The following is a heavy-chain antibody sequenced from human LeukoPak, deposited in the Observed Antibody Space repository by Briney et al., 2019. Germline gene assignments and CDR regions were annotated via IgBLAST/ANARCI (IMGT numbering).Heavy chain of an antibody. Sequence: PSETLSLTCAVSGASITNSRYYWGWIRQPPGKGLEWIGSISYSGTTFTNPSLKSRVAMSLDTSKNQFSLKLSSVTAADTAVYYCASPYSSGWFFDYWGQGTLVTVSS. CDR3: ASPYSSGWFFDY. V-gene: IGHV4-39*07. CDR2: ISYSGTT. CDR1: GASITNSRYY. J-gene: IGHJ4*02. D-gene: IGHD6-19*01.